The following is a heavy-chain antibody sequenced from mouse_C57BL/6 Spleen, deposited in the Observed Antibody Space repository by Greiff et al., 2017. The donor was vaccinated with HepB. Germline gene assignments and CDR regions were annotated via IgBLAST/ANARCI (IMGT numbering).Heavy chain of an antibody. V-gene: IGHV1-55*01. J-gene: IGHJ2*01. D-gene: IGHD4-1*01. CDR3: ARFRDWEAPFYYFDY. Sequence: VQLQQPGAELVKPGASVKMSCKASGYTFTSYWITWVKQRPGQGLEWIGDIYPGSGSTNYNEKFKSKATLTVDTSSSTAYMQLSSLTSEDSAVYYCARFRDWEAPFYYFDYWGQGTTLTVSS. CDR2: IYPGSGST. CDR1: GYTFTSYW.